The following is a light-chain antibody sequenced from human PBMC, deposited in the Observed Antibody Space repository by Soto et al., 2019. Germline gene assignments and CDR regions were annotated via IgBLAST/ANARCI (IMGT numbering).Light chain of an antibody. CDR3: SSYTSSSTYV. V-gene: IGLV2-14*01. CDR1: SSDVGGYNY. CDR2: DVG. Sequence: QSVLTQPASVSGSPGQSITISCTGTSSDVGGYNYVSWYQQHPGKAPKLMIYDVGNRPSGVSNRFSGSKSGNTASLTISGLQAEDEADYYCSSYTSSSTYVFGTGTQLTVL. J-gene: IGLJ1*01.